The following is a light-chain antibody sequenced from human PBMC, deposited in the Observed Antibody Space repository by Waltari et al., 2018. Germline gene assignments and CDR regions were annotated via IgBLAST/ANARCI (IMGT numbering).Light chain of an antibody. J-gene: IGLJ2*01. V-gene: IGLV1-47*01. Sequence: QSVLTQPPSASGPPGQRVSVSCSGSSSTIGNNYVYWYQVLPGTAPKLVIYQDTKRPSWVPDRFTASKSGASASLAISGLRSGDEADYFCSSWDDSLNGVVFGGGTTVTVL. CDR3: SSWDDSLNGVV. CDR1: SSTIGNNY. CDR2: QDT.